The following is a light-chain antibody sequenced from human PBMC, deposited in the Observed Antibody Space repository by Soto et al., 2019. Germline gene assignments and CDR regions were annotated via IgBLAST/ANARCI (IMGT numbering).Light chain of an antibody. CDR1: QGISSY. V-gene: IGKV1-9*01. J-gene: IGKJ1*01. CDR2: GAS. CDR3: QQLNNFTRT. Sequence: DIQLTQSPSFLSASVGDRVTITCRASQGISSYLAWYQQRPGKAPKLLMYGASTLQSGVPSRFSGSASGTTFTLTINNLPPEDFATYYCQQLNNFTRTFGQGTKGE.